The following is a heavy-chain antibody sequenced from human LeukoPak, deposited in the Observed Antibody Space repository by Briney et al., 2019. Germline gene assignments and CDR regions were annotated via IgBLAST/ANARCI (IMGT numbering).Heavy chain of an antibody. J-gene: IGHJ4*02. CDR3: ARLPAHCSSTSCYIVPRDY. CDR1: GGSFGGYY. V-gene: IGHV4-34*01. D-gene: IGHD2-2*02. CDR2: INHSGST. Sequence: SETLSLTCAVYGGSFGGYYWSWIRQPPGKGLEWIGEINHSGSTNYNPSLKSRVTISVDTSKNQFSLKLSSVTAADTAVYYCARLPAHCSSTSCYIVPRDYWGQGTLVTVSS.